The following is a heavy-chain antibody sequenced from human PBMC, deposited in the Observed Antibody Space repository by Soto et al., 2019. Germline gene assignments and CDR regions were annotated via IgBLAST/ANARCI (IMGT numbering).Heavy chain of an antibody. V-gene: IGHV4-31*03. CDR2: IYYSGST. CDR1: GGSISSGGYY. CDR3: AREDDSILDY. J-gene: IGHJ4*02. D-gene: IGHD3-22*01. Sequence: QVQLQESGPGLVKPSQTLSLTCTVSGGSISSGGYYWSWIRQHPGKGLEWIGYIYYSGSTYYNPSIKSRVTIPVHTSKNQFSLNLSSVTAADTAVYYCAREDDSILDYWGQGTLVTVSS.